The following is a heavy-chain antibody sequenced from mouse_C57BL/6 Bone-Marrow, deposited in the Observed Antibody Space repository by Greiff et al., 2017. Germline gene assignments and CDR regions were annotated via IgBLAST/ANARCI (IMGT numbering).Heavy chain of an antibody. Sequence: VQLQQSGPELVKPGASVKISCKASGYTFTDYYMNWVKQSHGKSLEWIGDINPNNGGTSYNQKFKGKATLTVDKSSSTAYMELRSLTSEDSAVYYCARSAYYSNSWYFDVWGTGTTVTVSS. CDR2: INPNNGGT. D-gene: IGHD2-5*01. J-gene: IGHJ1*03. CDR3: ARSAYYSNSWYFDV. V-gene: IGHV1-26*01. CDR1: GYTFTDYY.